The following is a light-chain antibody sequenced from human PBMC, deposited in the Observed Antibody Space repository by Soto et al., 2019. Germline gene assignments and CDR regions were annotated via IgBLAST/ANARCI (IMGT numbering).Light chain of an antibody. V-gene: IGKV3-11*01. Sequence: EIVLTQSPATQSLSPGERATLSCRASQSVSNYLAWYQQKPGQAPRLLIYDASNRATGIPARFSGSGSGTDFTLTISSLEPADFAVYYCQQRSNWPPLTFGGGTKVEIK. CDR1: QSVSNY. CDR3: QQRSNWPPLT. J-gene: IGKJ4*01. CDR2: DAS.